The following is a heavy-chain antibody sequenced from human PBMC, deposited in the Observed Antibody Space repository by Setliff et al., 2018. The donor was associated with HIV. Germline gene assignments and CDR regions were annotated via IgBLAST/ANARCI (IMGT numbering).Heavy chain of an antibody. D-gene: IGHD7-27*01. CDR3: AKGNWGYWYFDV. CDR1: GFTFSRYA. J-gene: IGHJ2*01. V-gene: IGHV3-23*01. CDR2: ISGSGGST. Sequence: GGSLRLSCAAFGFTFSRYAMSWVRQAPGKGLEWVSAISGSGGSTYYADSVEGRFTISRDNSKNTLYLQMNSLRAEDTAVYYCAKGNWGYWYFDVWGRGTLVTVSS.